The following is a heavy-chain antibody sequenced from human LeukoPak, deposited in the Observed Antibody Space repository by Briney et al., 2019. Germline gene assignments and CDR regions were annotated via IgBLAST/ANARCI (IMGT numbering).Heavy chain of an antibody. D-gene: IGHD2-15*01. V-gene: IGHV7-4-1*02. J-gene: IGHJ4*02. Sequence: GASVKVSCKASGYTFTSYAMNWVRQAPGQGLEWMGWINTNTGNPTYAQGFTGRFVFSLDTSVSTAYLQISSLKAEDTAVYYCAREVSGPTQTVFDYWGQGTLVTVSS. CDR2: INTNTGNP. CDR3: AREVSGPTQTVFDY. CDR1: GYTFTSYA.